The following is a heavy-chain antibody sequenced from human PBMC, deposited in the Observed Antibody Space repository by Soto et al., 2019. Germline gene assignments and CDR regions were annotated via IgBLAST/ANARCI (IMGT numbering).Heavy chain of an antibody. J-gene: IGHJ4*02. V-gene: IGHV1-69*02. Sequence: QVQLVQSGADVQRPGSSVRVSCKASGDTFNFYSINWVRQAPGLGLQWMGRINPILSMSNYAPRFQGRGTMTADKSTSTAYMELSSLRSEDTARYYCATSYGSGYRAFDSWGQGALVTVSS. CDR2: INPILSMS. CDR1: GDTFNFYS. D-gene: IGHD3-10*01. CDR3: ATSYGSGYRAFDS.